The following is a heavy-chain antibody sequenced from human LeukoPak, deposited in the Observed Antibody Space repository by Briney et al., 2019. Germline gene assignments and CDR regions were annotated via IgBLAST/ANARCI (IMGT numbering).Heavy chain of an antibody. J-gene: IGHJ4*02. Sequence: SETLSLTCTVSGGSISSSSYYWGRIRQPQGKGLEWIGSIYYSGGTYYNPSLKSRFTISVDPSKNQFSLKLSSVTAADTAVYYCARITRARAKFLGFLEWLHLDYWGQGTLVTVSS. CDR1: GGSISSSSYY. D-gene: IGHD3-3*01. V-gene: IGHV4-39*01. CDR2: IYYSGGT. CDR3: ARITRARAKFLGFLEWLHLDY.